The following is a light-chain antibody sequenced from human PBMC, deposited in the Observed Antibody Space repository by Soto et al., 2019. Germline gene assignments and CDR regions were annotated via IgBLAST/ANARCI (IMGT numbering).Light chain of an antibody. V-gene: IGLV2-14*01. CDR2: DVS. J-gene: IGLJ2*01. Sequence: QSALTQPASVSGSPGQSITISCTGTSSDVGGYNYVSWYQQHPAKVPKLMIYDVSNRPAGGSNRFSASKSGNTASLTISGLQAEDEGDYYCSSNTSSSSLVFGGGTKLTVL. CDR1: SSDVGGYNY. CDR3: SSNTSSSSLV.